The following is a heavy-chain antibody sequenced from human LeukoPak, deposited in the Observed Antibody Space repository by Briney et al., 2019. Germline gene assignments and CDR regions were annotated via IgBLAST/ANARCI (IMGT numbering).Heavy chain of an antibody. J-gene: IGHJ4*02. CDR2: ISYDGSNK. CDR3: AKDLGDGYNSGY. CDR1: GFTFSSYG. D-gene: IGHD5-12*01. Sequence: PGGSLRLSCAASGFTFSSYGMPWVRQAPGKGLEWVAVISYDGSNKYYADSVKGRFTISRDNSKNTLYLQMNSLRAEDTAVYYCAKDLGDGYNSGYWGQGTLVTVSS. V-gene: IGHV3-30*18.